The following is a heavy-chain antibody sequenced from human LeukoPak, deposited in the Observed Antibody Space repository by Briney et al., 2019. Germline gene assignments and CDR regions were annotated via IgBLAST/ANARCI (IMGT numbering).Heavy chain of an antibody. CDR2: IYYSGST. V-gene: IGHV4-59*08. CDR3: ARHVLHSSGWYGTFDI. Sequence: PSETLSLTCTVSGGSISSYYWSWIRQPPGEGLEWIGYIYYSGSTNYNPSLKSRVTISVDTSKNQFSLKLSSVTAADTAVYYCARHVLHSSGWYGTFDIWGQGTMVTVSS. J-gene: IGHJ3*02. CDR1: GGSISSYY. D-gene: IGHD6-19*01.